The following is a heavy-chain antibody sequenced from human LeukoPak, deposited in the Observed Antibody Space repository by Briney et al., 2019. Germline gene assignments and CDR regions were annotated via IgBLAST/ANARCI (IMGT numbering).Heavy chain of an antibody. CDR2: ISHSSYI. V-gene: IGHV3-69-1*01. J-gene: IGHJ5*02. CDR3: ARANPPRWFDP. Sequence: PGGSLRLSCAASGFTFNNYDMNWVRQAPGKGLEWVSSISHSSYIYYADSVKGRSTISRDNAKSSLYLQMNSLRAEDTAVYYCARANPPRWFDPWGQGTLVTVSS. CDR1: GFTFNNYD.